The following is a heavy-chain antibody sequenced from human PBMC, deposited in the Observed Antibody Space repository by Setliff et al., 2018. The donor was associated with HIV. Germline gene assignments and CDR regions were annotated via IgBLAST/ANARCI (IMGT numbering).Heavy chain of an antibody. CDR2: IGWNGVSI. V-gene: IGHV3-9*01. J-gene: IGHJ5*02. Sequence: GGSLRLSCVASGFTFDEYALHWVRQVPGKGLEWVSSIGWNGVSIAYADSVKGRFTISRDNAKNSLFLQMNSLGVEDTALYYCARGSCSSASCAIDGWGQGTLVTVSS. CDR3: ARGSCSSASCAIDG. CDR1: GFTFDEYA. D-gene: IGHD2-2*01.